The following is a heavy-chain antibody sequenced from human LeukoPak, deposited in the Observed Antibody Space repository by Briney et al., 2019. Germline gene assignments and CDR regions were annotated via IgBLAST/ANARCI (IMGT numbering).Heavy chain of an antibody. D-gene: IGHD5-24*01. CDR2: VFHIGNT. Sequence: PSQTLSLTCAVSGGSINSGGYSWSWIRQPPGKGLEWIGYVFHIGNTYYNPSLKSRVTISVDWSKNQFSLNLRSVTAADTAVYYCARDRIEMATIRQGVFRWFDPWGQGTLVTVSS. J-gene: IGHJ5*02. CDR1: GGSINSGGYS. CDR3: ARDRIEMATIRQGVFRWFDP. V-gene: IGHV4-30-2*01.